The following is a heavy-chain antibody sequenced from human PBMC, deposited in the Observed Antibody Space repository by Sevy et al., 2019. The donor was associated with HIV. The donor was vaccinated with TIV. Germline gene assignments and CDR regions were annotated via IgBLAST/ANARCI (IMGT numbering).Heavy chain of an antibody. CDR2: ISSSSYI. J-gene: IGHJ4*02. D-gene: IGHD2-15*01. V-gene: IGHV3-21*01. CDR3: ARDPLPRGCFDY. Sequence: GGSLRLSCAASGFTISSYSMNWVRQAPGKGLEWVSSISSSSYIYYADSVKGGFNSSRDNAKNSLYLQMNSLRAEDTAAYYCARDPLPRGCFDYWGQGTLVTVSS. CDR1: GFTISSYS.